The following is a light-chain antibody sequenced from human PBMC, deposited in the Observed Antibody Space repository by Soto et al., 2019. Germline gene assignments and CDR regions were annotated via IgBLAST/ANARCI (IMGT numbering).Light chain of an antibody. CDR1: QSVSSY. CDR3: QQRSNRPLT. J-gene: IGKJ4*01. V-gene: IGKV3-11*01. Sequence: EAGLTQSPATLSLTPGERATLSCRASQSVSSYLAWYQQKPGQAPRLLIYDASNRATGIPARFSGSGSGTDFTLTISSLEPADFAVYYCQQRSNRPLTFGGGTKVDIK. CDR2: DAS.